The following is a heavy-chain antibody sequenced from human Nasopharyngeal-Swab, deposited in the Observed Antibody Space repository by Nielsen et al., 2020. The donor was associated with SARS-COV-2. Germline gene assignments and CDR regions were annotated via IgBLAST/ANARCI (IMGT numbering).Heavy chain of an antibody. V-gene: IGHV3-23*01. Sequence: WIRQPPGKGLEWVSTVSGSGDSTYYADSVKGRFTISRDNSKSTLYLQMNSLRVEDTAVYYCATPDSNAYYLAFDFWGQGTLVTVSP. J-gene: IGHJ4*02. CDR2: VSGSGDST. CDR3: ATPDSNAYYLAFDF. D-gene: IGHD3-22*01.